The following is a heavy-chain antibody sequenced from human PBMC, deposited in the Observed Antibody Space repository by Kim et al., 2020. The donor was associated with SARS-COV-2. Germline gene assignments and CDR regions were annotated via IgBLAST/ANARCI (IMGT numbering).Heavy chain of an antibody. CDR2: IYYSGST. CDR1: GGSISSGGYY. J-gene: IGHJ4*02. Sequence: SETLSLTCTVSGGSISSGGYYWSWIRQHPGKGLEWIGYIYYSGSTYYNPSLKSRVTISVDTSKNQFSLKLSSVTAADTAVYYCARAPTGYFGVVIHFDYWGQGTLVTVSS. D-gene: IGHD3-3*01. CDR3: ARAPTGYFGVVIHFDY. V-gene: IGHV4-31*03.